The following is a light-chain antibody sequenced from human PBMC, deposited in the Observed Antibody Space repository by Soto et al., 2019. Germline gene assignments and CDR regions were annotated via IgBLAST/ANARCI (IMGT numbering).Light chain of an antibody. CDR3: CSYAGSYTRV. V-gene: IGLV2-11*01. Sequence: QSALTQPRSVSGSPGQSVTISCTGTSSDVGDYHYVSWYQHHPGKAPKLMIYDVTKRPSGVPNRFSGSKSGNTASLTISGPQAEDEADYYCCSYAGSYTRVFGGGTQLTVL. CDR2: DVT. CDR1: SSDVGDYHY. J-gene: IGLJ3*02.